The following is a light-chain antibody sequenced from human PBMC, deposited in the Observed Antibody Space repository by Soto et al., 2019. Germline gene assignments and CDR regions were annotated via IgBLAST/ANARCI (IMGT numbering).Light chain of an antibody. J-gene: IGLJ1*01. V-gene: IGLV2-11*01. Sequence: QSALTQPRSVSGSPGQSVTISCTGTNSDVGAYTLVSWYQQLPGKAPKLIISAVTYRPSGVPDRFSGSKSGTSASLAINGLRSDDEADYYCAAWDDNLNAYVFGSGTKLTVL. CDR1: NSDVGAYTL. CDR2: AVT. CDR3: AAWDDNLNAYV.